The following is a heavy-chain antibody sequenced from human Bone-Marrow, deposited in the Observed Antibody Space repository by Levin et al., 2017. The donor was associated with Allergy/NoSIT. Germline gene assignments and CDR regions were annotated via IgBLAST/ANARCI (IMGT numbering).Heavy chain of an antibody. V-gene: IGHV3-9*01. CDR1: GFTFDDYA. J-gene: IGHJ4*02. Sequence: GGSLRLSCAASGFTFDDYAMHWVRQAPGKGLEWVSGSSWNSGSIGYADSVKGRFTISRDNAKNSLYLQMNSLRSEDTALYYCAKAAGYSSSGHLDNWGQGTLVTVSS. CDR2: SSWNSGSI. CDR3: AKAAGYSSSGHLDN. D-gene: IGHD6-13*01.